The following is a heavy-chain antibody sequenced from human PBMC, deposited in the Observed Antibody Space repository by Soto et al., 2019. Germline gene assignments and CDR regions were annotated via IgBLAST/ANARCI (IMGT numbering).Heavy chain of an antibody. CDR2: IYYSGST. D-gene: IGHD2-15*01. V-gene: IGHV4-30-4*01. CDR1: GGSISSGDYY. Sequence: PSETLSLTCTVSGGSISSGDYYWSWIRQPPGKGLEWIGYIYYSGSTYYNPSLKSRVTISVDTSKNQFSLKLSSVTAADAAVYYCARVDVVDCSGGSCSWFDPWGQGTLVTVSS. CDR3: ARVDVVDCSGGSCSWFDP. J-gene: IGHJ5*02.